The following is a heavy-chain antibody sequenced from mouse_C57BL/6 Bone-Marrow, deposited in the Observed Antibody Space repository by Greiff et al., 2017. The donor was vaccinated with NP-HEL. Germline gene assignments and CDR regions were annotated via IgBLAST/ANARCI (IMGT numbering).Heavy chain of an antibody. J-gene: IGHJ2*01. D-gene: IGHD4-1*01. Sequence: EVMLVESGGDLVKPGGSLKLSCAASGFTFSSYGMSWVRQTPDKRLEWVATISSGGSYTYYPDSVKGRFTISRDNAKNTLYLQMSSLKSEDTAMYYWARHITGMDYWGQGTTLTVSS. CDR2: ISSGGSYT. CDR3: ARHITGMDY. CDR1: GFTFSSYG. V-gene: IGHV5-6*01.